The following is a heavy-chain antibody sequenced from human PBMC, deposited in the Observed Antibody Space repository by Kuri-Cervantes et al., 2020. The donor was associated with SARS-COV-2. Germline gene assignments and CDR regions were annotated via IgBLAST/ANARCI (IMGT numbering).Heavy chain of an antibody. CDR1: GYSFTSYW. Sequence: GGSLRLSCKGSGYSFTSYWIGWVRQMPGKGLEWMGIIYPGDSDTRYSPSFQGQVTISADKSISTAYLQWSSLKASDTAMYYCATEPVVPAAMRDYWGQGTLVTVSS. V-gene: IGHV5-51*01. J-gene: IGHJ4*02. CDR3: ATEPVVPAAMRDY. D-gene: IGHD2-2*01. CDR2: IYPGDSDT.